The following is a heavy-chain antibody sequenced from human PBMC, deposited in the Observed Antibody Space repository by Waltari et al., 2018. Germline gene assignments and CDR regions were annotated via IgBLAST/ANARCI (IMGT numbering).Heavy chain of an antibody. J-gene: IGHJ4*02. D-gene: IGHD4-17*01. CDR1: GFTFADYA. V-gene: IGHV3-43D*03. Sequence: EVQLVESGGVVVQPGGSLRLSCGASGFTFADYALHWVRQAPGKGLEWVSLISWDGGSTYYADSVKGRFTISRDNSKNSLYLQMNSLRAEDTALYYCATNGDYGDYWGQGTLVTVSS. CDR3: ATNGDYGDY. CDR2: ISWDGGST.